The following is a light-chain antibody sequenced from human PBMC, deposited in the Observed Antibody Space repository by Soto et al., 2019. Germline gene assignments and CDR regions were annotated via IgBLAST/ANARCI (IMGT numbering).Light chain of an antibody. CDR2: EVS. J-gene: IGLJ2*01. CDR3: SSYTTSSTLL. Sequence: QSVLTQPPSVSGAPGQTVAISCTGSNSNIGVGFDVHWYQQHPGKAPKLMIYEVSNRPSGVSNRFSGSKSDNTASLTISGLQAEDEADYYCSSYTTSSTLLFGGGTKLTVL. CDR1: NSNIGVGFD. V-gene: IGLV2-14*01.